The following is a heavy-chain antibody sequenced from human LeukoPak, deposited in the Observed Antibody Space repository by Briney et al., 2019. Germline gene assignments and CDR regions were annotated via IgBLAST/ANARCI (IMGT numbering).Heavy chain of an antibody. D-gene: IGHD6-13*01. Sequence: PSETLSLTCAVYGGSFSGYYWSWIRQPPGKGLEWIGEINHSGSTNYNPSLKSRVTLLVDTSKNQFSLKLSSVTAADTAVYYCARGNLIAAAGQYNYWGQGTLVTVSS. J-gene: IGHJ4*02. V-gene: IGHV4-34*01. CDR2: INHSGST. CDR3: ARGNLIAAAGQYNY. CDR1: GGSFSGYY.